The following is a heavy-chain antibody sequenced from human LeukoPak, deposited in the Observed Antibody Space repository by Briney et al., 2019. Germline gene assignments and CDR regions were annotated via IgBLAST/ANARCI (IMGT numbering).Heavy chain of an antibody. CDR3: ARLITSFEVATSDAFDI. CDR2: IYSSGAT. CDR1: GGSISSSDYY. Sequence: PSETLSLTCTVSGGSISSSDYYWGWIRQPPGKGLEWIGSIYSSGATYYNPSLNSRVTISVDRSKNQLSVKLTSVTAADTAVCYCARLITSFEVATSDAFDIWGPGTVVTVSS. V-gene: IGHV4-39*01. D-gene: IGHD3-3*01. J-gene: IGHJ3*02.